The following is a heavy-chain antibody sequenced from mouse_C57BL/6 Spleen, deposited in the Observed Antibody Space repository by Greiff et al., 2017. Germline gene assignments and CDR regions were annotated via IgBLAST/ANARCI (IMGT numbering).Heavy chain of an antibody. D-gene: IGHD2-4*01. CDR3: ARAPYDYGGTWFAY. J-gene: IGHJ3*01. V-gene: IGHV8-12*01. CDR2: IYWDDDK. Sequence: ESGPGILQSSQTLSLTCSFSGFSLSTSGMGVSWIRQPSGKGLEWLAHIYWDDDKRYNPSLKSRLTISKDTSRNQVFLKITSVDTADTATYYCARAPYDYGGTWFAYWGQGTLVTVSA. CDR1: GFSLSTSGMG.